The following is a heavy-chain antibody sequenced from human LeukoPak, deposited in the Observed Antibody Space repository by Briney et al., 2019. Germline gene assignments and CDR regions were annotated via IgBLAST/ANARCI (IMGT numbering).Heavy chain of an antibody. CDR3: AREDGGFGEFNWFDP. Sequence: SETLSLTCAVYGGSFSGYYWSWIRQPPGKGLEWIGEINHSGSTNYNPSLKSRVTISVDTSKNQFSLKLSSVTAADTAVYYCAREDGGFGEFNWFDPWGQGTLVTVSS. CDR2: INHSGST. V-gene: IGHV4-34*01. J-gene: IGHJ5*02. D-gene: IGHD3-10*01. CDR1: GGSFSGYY.